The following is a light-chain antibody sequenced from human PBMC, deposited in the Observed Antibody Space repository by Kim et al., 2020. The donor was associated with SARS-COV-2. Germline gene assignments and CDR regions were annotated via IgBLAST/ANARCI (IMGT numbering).Light chain of an antibody. CDR1: QTVLYSSNNKNY. J-gene: IGKJ4*01. V-gene: IGKV4-1*01. Sequence: DIVMTQSPDSLAMSLGERATINCKSSQTVLYSSNNKNYLAWYQQKPGQPPKLLIYWASTRESGVPDRFSGSGSGTDFTLTISTLQAEDVAVYYCHQYYNSPLTFGGGTKVDIK. CDR3: HQYYNSPLT. CDR2: WAS.